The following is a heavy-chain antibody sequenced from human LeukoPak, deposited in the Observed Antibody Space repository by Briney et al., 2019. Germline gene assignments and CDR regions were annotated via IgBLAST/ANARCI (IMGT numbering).Heavy chain of an antibody. V-gene: IGHV1-24*01. D-gene: IGHD2-2*01. J-gene: IGHJ3*02. CDR1: GYTLTELS. Sequence: ASVKVSCKVSGYTLTELSMHWVRQAPGKGLEWMGGFDPEDVETIYAQKFQGRVTMTEDTSTGTAYMELSSLRSADTAVYYCASSVSQSRVVPVQNAFDISGEGTMVTVYS. CDR3: ASSVSQSRVVPVQNAFDI. CDR2: FDPEDVET.